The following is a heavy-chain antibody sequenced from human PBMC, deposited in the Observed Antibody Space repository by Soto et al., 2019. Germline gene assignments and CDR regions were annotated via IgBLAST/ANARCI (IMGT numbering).Heavy chain of an antibody. CDR2: IFYSGST. J-gene: IGHJ5*02. CDR3: ARQPTTGDTDLWFDP. V-gene: IGHV4-39*01. Sequence: QLQLLESGPGLVKASETLSLTCSVSGGSISTSRSYWAWIRQPPGKGLEWLANIFYSGSTFYTPSLASRVSVSVDTSKNEFSLQLRSVTAADTAVYYCARQPTTGDTDLWFDPWGQGTLVTVSS. D-gene: IGHD2-21*01. CDR1: GGSISTSRSY.